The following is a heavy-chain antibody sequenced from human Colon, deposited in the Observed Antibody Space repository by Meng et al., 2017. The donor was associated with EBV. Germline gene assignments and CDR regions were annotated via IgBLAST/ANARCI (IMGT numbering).Heavy chain of an antibody. D-gene: IGHD3-10*01. J-gene: IGHJ4*02. V-gene: IGHV4-39*01. Sequence: HLELQRPGQGLVKPSQTPSIPCHVSGVSISSRHYYWGWFRQPPGKGLQWIGTIYHSGSTSYNPSLQSRVTMFVDTSKNQFSLMLTSVTATDTAVYYCARRRGGSGRDCWGQGTLVTVSS. CDR3: ARRRGGSGRDC. CDR2: IYHSGST. CDR1: GVSISSRHYY.